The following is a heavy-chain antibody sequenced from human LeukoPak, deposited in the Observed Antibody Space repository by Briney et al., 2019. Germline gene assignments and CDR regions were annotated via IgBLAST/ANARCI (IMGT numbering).Heavy chain of an antibody. CDR3: ARAWKSYDSNGYYMYYFDF. Sequence: GASVKVSCKASGYTYTNYDINWVRQVSGQGLEWMGWVNPNGGNSGSAQKFQSRVTLTRDTSTTTAYMELSSLRSDDTAVYFCARAWKSYDSNGYYMYYFDFWGQGTLVTVSS. D-gene: IGHD3-22*01. J-gene: IGHJ4*02. V-gene: IGHV1-8*01. CDR1: GYTYTNYD. CDR2: VNPNGGNS.